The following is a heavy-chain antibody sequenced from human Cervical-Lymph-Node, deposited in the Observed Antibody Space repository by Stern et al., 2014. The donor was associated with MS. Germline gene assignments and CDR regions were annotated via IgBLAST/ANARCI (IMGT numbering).Heavy chain of an antibody. J-gene: IGHJ6*02. CDR2: IWYDGSNK. CDR3: ARDCKLRYYYYGMDV. CDR1: GFTFSSYG. V-gene: IGHV3-33*01. D-gene: IGHD1-26*01. Sequence: DQLVESGGGVVQPGRSLRLSCAASGFTFSSYGMHWVRQAPGKGLERVAGIWYDGSNKYSADSGRDRLTISRDNYKNTLYLKMNSLRAEDTAVYYCARDCKLRYYYYGMDVWGQGTTVTVSS.